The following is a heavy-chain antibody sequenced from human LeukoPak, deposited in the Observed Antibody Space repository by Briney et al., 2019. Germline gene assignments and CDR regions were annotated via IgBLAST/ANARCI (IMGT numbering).Heavy chain of an antibody. CDR1: GGSISSGSYY. CDR2: IYTSGST. D-gene: IGHD5-12*01. Sequence: SETLSLTCTVSGGSISSGSYYWSWIRQPAGKGLEWIGRIYTSGSTNYNPSLKGRVTISVDTSKNQFSLKLSSVTAADTAVYYCARDHLGVSEYSGYDPWGFDPWGQGTLVTVSS. J-gene: IGHJ5*02. CDR3: ARDHLGVSEYSGYDPWGFDP. V-gene: IGHV4-61*02.